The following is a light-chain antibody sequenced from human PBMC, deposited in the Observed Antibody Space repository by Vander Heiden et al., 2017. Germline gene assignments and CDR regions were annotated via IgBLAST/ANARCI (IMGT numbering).Light chain of an antibody. CDR2: RTG. J-gene: IGLJ2*01. Sequence: QTVVTHAPSLPVSPEPAVPLPCASTTGVVPSGYYPNWCQQKPGQAPRALIDRTGNKHAWTPARFSGTLLGGKAALTLSGVQPEDEAEYYCLLYFGGEAVFGGGTKLTV. CDR1: TGVVPSGYY. V-gene: IGLV7-43*01. CDR3: LLYFGGEAV.